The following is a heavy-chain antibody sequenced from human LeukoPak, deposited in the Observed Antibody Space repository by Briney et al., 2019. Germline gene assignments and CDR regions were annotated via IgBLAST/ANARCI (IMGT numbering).Heavy chain of an antibody. D-gene: IGHD2-2*01. V-gene: IGHV1-2*02. CDR3: ARQIVAVPAALRAFDI. CDR1: VYTFTVYY. CDR2: INPNSGGT. J-gene: IGHJ3*02. Sequence: ASVKVSCKASVYTFTVYYMHWVRQAPGQGLEWMGWINPNSGGTYYAQKFQGRVTMTRDTSIDTAYMELSRLRSDDTAVYYCARQIVAVPAALRAFDIWGQGTMVTVSS.